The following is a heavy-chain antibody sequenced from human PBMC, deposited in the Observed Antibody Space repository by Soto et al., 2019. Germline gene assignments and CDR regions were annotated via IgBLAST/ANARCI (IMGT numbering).Heavy chain of an antibody. CDR2: ISYDGSNK. CDR1: GFTFSSYG. J-gene: IGHJ4*02. Sequence: QVQLVESGGGVVQPGRSLRLSCAASGFTFSSYGMHWVRQAPGKGLEWVAVISYDGSNKYYADSVKGRFTISRDNSKNTLYLQMNSLRAEDTAVYYCANDPTVVTIGDYWGQGTLVTVSS. V-gene: IGHV3-30*18. D-gene: IGHD4-17*01. CDR3: ANDPTVVTIGDY.